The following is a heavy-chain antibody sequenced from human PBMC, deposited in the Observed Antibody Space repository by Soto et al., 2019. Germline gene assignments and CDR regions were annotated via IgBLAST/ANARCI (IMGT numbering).Heavy chain of an antibody. Sequence: VQLVESGGGVVQPGRSLRLSCAASGFTFSDYAMHWVRQAPGKGLEWVAVVSHDGRNTHYADSVKGRFTISRDSSKNTVCLEMTSLRAEDTAVYYCAKGGRQWLVTSDFNYWGQRALVTVSS. D-gene: IGHD6-19*01. CDR3: AKGGRQWLVTSDFNY. J-gene: IGHJ4*02. CDR2: VSHDGRNT. V-gene: IGHV3-30*18. CDR1: GFTFSDYA.